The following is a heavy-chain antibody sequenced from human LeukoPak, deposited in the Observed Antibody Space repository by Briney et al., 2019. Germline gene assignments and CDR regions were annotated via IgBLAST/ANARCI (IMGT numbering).Heavy chain of an antibody. D-gene: IGHD3-22*01. CDR1: GYTFTGYY. V-gene: IGHV1-2*02. Sequence: ASVKVSCKASGYTFTGYYMHWVRQAPGQGLEWMGWINPNSGGTNYAQKFQGRVTMTRDTSISTAYMELSRLRSDDTAVYYCARGVYYYDSSGFDGGWFDPWGQGTLVTVFS. CDR2: INPNSGGT. CDR3: ARGVYYYDSSGFDGGWFDP. J-gene: IGHJ5*02.